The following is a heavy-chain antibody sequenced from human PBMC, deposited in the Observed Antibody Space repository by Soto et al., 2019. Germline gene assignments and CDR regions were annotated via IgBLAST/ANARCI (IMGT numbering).Heavy chain of an antibody. D-gene: IGHD4-17*01. Sequence: SETLSLTCTVSGGSISSYYWSWIQQPPGKGLEWIGYIYYSGSTNYNPSLKSRVTISVDTSKNQFSLKLSSVTAADTAVYYCARMTSGLYGDYYFDYWGQGTLVTVSS. V-gene: IGHV4-59*01. CDR3: ARMTSGLYGDYYFDY. CDR1: GGSISSYY. J-gene: IGHJ4*02. CDR2: IYYSGST.